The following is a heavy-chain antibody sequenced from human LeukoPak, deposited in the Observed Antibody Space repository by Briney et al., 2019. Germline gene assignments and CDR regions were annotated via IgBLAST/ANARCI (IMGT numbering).Heavy chain of an antibody. V-gene: IGHV4-59*08. D-gene: IGHD3-3*01. CDR1: GGSISSYY. CDR3: ARLLYDDFWSGPLMDV. J-gene: IGHJ6*03. CDR2: NYYSGST. Sequence: SEPLSLTCTVSGGSISSYYWSWIRQPPGKGLEWIGYNYYSGSTNYNPFLKSRVTISVDTSKNQFSLKLSSVTAADTAVYYCARLLYDDFWSGPLMDVWGKGTTVTVSS.